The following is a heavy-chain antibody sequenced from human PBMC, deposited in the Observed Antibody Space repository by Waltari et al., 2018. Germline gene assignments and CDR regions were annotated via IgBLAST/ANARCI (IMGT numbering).Heavy chain of an antibody. J-gene: IGHJ6*02. V-gene: IGHV3-33*01. CDR3: AADPPNSGFALDV. D-gene: IGHD1-26*01. Sequence: QVQLVESGGGVVQPGRSLRLSCAASGFTFRTYGMHWVRQAPGKWLDGVAFIWGDGSHRNYADSVRGRFTISRDNSKDTLYLQMNSLTTDDTAVYYCAADPPNSGFALDVWGQGTTVTVSS. CDR2: IWGDGSHR. CDR1: GFTFRTYG.